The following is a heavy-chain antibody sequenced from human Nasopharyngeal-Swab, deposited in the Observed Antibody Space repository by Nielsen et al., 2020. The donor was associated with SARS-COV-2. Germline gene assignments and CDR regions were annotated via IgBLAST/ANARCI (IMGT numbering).Heavy chain of an antibody. D-gene: IGHD5-12*01. J-gene: IGHJ4*02. Sequence: WIRQPPGKGLEWVSSISSSSSYIYYADSVKGRFTISRDNAKNSLYLQMNSLRAEDTAVYYCARDLSGYWVSFDYWGREPWSPSPQ. V-gene: IGHV3-21*01. CDR2: ISSSSSYI. CDR3: ARDLSGYWVSFDY.